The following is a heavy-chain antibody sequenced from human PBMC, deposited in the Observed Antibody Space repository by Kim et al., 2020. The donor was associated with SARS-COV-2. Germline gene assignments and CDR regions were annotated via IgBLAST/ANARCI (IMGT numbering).Heavy chain of an antibody. CDR1: GFTFSSYG. J-gene: IGHJ4*02. V-gene: IGHV3-30*18. CDR2: ISYDGSNK. D-gene: IGHD5-18*01. Sequence: GGSLRLSCAASGFTFSSYGMHWVRQAPGKGLEWVAVISYDGSNKYYADSVKGRFTISRDNSKNTLYLQMNSLRAEDTAVYYCAKGYSSSFDYWGQGTLVTVSS. CDR3: AKGYSSSFDY.